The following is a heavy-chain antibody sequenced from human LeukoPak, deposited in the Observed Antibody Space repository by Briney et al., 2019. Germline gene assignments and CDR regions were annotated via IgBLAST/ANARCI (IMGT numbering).Heavy chain of an antibody. CDR1: GFTFSAYW. J-gene: IGHJ4*02. CDR2: IKQDGSEK. V-gene: IGHV3-7*02. D-gene: IGHD3-22*01. Sequence: PGGSLRLSCAASGFTFSAYWMSWVRQAPGKGLEWVANIKQDGSEKYYVDSVKGRFTISRDNAKNSLYLQMNSLRAEDTAVYYCALGYYDSSGYYPSSYWGQGTLVTV. CDR3: ALGYYDSSGYYPSSY.